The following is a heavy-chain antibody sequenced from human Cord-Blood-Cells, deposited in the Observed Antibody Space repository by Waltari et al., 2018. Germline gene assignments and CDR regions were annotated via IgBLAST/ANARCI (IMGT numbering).Heavy chain of an antibody. V-gene: IGHV3-53*01. CDR3: ARYRYSGSYYGG. CDR2: IYSGGST. J-gene: IGHJ4*02. Sequence: ELQLVDSGGGLFQPGGSLQFPCAPPGLPVGATNICGARQAPGKGLEWVSVIYSGGSTYYADSVKGRFTISRDNSKNTLYLQMNSLRAEDTAVYYCARYRYSGSYYGGWGQGTLVTVSS. D-gene: IGHD1-26*01. CDR1: GLPVGATN.